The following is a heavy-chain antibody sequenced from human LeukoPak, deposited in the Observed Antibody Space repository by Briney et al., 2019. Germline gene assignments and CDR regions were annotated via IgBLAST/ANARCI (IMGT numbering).Heavy chain of an antibody. CDR3: ARGGYYGSGNDFRFDP. CDR2: IYHSGST. J-gene: IGHJ5*02. Sequence: SETLSLTCTVSGGSIRSGNYYWGWIRQPPGKGLEWIGSIYHSGSTYYNPSLKSRVTISVDTSKNQFSLKLSSVTAADTAIYYCARGGYYGSGNDFRFDPWGQGTLVTVSS. V-gene: IGHV4-39*07. D-gene: IGHD3-10*01. CDR1: GGSIRSGNYY.